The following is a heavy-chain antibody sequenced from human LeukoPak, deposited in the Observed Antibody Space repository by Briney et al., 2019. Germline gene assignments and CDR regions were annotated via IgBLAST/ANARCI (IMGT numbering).Heavy chain of an antibody. V-gene: IGHV3-74*03. Sequence: GGSLRLSCAASGFTYSNYWMHWVRQAPGKELVWVSGISGDGYSTKYADSVKGRFTISRDNARNTLYLQMNSLRAEGTAMYFCARDKYGGNSNAFDIWGQGTMVTVSS. D-gene: IGHD4-23*01. CDR2: ISGDGYST. CDR3: ARDKYGGNSNAFDI. CDR1: GFTYSNYW. J-gene: IGHJ3*02.